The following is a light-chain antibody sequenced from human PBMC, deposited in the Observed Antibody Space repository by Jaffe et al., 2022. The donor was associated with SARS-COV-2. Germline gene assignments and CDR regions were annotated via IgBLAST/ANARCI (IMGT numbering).Light chain of an antibody. J-gene: IGKJ5*01. CDR3: QQRSNWIT. V-gene: IGKV3-11*01. Sequence: DIVLTQSPATLSLSPGERATLSCRASQYISSYLAWYQQRPGQAPRLLIYDASNRATGVPARFSVSGSGTDFTLTISSLEPEDSAVYYCQQRSNWITFGQGTRLEI. CDR2: DAS. CDR1: QYISSY.